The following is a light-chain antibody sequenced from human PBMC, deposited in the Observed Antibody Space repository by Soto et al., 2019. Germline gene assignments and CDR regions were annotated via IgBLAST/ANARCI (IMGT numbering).Light chain of an antibody. CDR2: DAS. J-gene: IGKJ1*01. Sequence: DIQMTHSPSTLSASVGDIVTISCRASQSISTWLAWYQQKPGKAPKLLIFDASTLEGGVPSRFSGSGSGTEFTLTISSLQPDDFATYHCQHYNSYGTFGQGTKVDIK. CDR3: QHYNSYGT. CDR1: QSISTW. V-gene: IGKV1-5*01.